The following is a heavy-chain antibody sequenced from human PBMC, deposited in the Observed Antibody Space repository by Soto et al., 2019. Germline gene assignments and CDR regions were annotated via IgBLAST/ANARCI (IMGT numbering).Heavy chain of an antibody. V-gene: IGHV3-23*01. CDR3: AKKPGYYDSSGYLDY. J-gene: IGHJ4*02. CDR1: GFTFSSYA. Sequence: GGSLRLSCAASGFTFSSYAMSWVRQAPGKGLEWVSAISGSGGSTYYADSVKGRFTISRDNSKNTLYLQMNSLRAEDTAVYYCAKKPGYYDSSGYLDYWGQGTLVTVSS. CDR2: ISGSGGST. D-gene: IGHD3-22*01.